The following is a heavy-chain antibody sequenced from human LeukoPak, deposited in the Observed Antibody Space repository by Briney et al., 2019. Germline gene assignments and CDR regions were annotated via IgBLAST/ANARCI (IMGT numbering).Heavy chain of an antibody. J-gene: IGHJ6*02. D-gene: IGHD5-18*01. V-gene: IGHV3-33*06. CDR3: ANYVDTAMNYGMDV. CDR1: GFTFSNYG. Sequence: PGRSLRLSCATSGFTFSNYGMHWVRQAPGKGLEWVAIIYYDGSKKNYADSVRGRFTISRDNSKNTLYLQMNSLRVEDTADYYCANYVDTAMNYGMDVWGQGTTVTVSS. CDR2: IYYDGSKK.